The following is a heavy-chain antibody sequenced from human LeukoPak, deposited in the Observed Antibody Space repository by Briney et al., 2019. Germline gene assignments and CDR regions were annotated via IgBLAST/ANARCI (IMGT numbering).Heavy chain of an antibody. Sequence: GGSLRLSCAASGFTFSSYGMHWVRQAPGKGLEWVAVIWYDGSNKYYADSVKGRFTISRDNSKNTLYLQMNSLRAEDTAVYYCARDRIVATIGYYYGMDVWGQGTTVTVSS. CDR1: GFTFSSYG. CDR2: IWYDGSNK. J-gene: IGHJ6*02. CDR3: ARDRIVATIGYYYGMDV. D-gene: IGHD5-12*01. V-gene: IGHV3-33*01.